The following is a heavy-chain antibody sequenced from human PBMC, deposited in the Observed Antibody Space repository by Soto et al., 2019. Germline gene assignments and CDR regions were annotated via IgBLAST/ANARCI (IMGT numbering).Heavy chain of an antibody. D-gene: IGHD3-3*01. CDR2: IYYSGST. V-gene: IGHV4-30-4*01. Sequence: SETLSLTCTVSGGSISSGDYYWSWIRQPPGKGLEWIGYIYYSGSTYYNPSLKSRVTISVDTSKNQFSLKLSSVTAADTAVYYCARSGIFGVGGMDVWGQGTTVTVSS. J-gene: IGHJ6*02. CDR3: ARSGIFGVGGMDV. CDR1: GGSISSGDYY.